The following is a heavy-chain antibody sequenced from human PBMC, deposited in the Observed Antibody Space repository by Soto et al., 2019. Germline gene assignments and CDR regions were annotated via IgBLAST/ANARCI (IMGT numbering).Heavy chain of an antibody. Sequence: QVQLVPSGAEVRKPGSSVKVSCTASGGTFSSHALRGVRRAPCPGLEWMVGIIPIFAPPNYAQRLQCRVTIIADETTSTAYIDLSSLRSEDTTVYYCASNPQNTAAAGPYYNYHDMNVWGQGTMVTVSS. CDR1: GGTFSSHA. J-gene: IGHJ6*02. D-gene: IGHD6-13*01. CDR3: ASNPQNTAAAGPYYNYHDMNV. CDR2: IIPIFAPP. V-gene: IGHV1-69*01.